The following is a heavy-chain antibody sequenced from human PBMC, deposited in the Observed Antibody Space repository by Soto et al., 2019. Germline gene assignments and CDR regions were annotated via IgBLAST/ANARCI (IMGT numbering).Heavy chain of an antibody. CDR3: ARGRYDILTGYYKAPPYYYYGMDV. D-gene: IGHD3-9*01. J-gene: IGHJ6*02. CDR1: GGTFSSYA. V-gene: IGHV1-69*13. Sequence: ASVKVSCKASGGTFSSYAISWVRRAPGQGLEWMGGIIPIFGTANYAQKFQGRVTITADESTSTAYMELSSLRSEDTAVYYCARGRYDILTGYYKAPPYYYYGMDVWGQGTTVTVSS. CDR2: IIPIFGTA.